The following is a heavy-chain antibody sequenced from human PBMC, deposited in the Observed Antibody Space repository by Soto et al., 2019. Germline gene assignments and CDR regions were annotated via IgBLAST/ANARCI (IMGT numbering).Heavy chain of an antibody. V-gene: IGHV3-23*01. Sequence: GGSLRLSCAASGFTFSSYAMSWVRQAPGKGLEWVSAISGSGGSTYYADSVKGRFTISRDNSKNTLYLQMNSLRAEDTAVYYCAKDRGGSSSFYWFDPWGQGTLVTVSS. J-gene: IGHJ5*02. D-gene: IGHD6-13*01. CDR2: ISGSGGST. CDR3: AKDRGGSSSFYWFDP. CDR1: GFTFSSYA.